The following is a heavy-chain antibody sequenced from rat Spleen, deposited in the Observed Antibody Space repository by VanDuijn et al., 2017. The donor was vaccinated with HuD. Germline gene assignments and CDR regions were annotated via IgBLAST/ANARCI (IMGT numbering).Heavy chain of an antibody. CDR1: GFSFSVYY. CDR2: INIDGGDT. CDR3: VKEANYGGLMDA. J-gene: IGHJ4*01. V-gene: IGHV5-58*01. D-gene: IGHD1-11*01. Sequence: EVQLVQSGGGLVQPGRSLKLSCAASGFSFSVYYMAWVRQAPGKGLEWVSSINIDGGDTYYPDSVRGRFTISRDNAENTVYLQMNSLRSEDTATYYCVKEANYGGLMDAWGQGASVTVSS.